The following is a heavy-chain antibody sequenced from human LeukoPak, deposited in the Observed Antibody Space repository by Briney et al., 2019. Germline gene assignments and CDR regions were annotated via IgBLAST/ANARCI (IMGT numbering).Heavy chain of an antibody. V-gene: IGHV5-51*01. J-gene: IGHJ4*02. CDR3: VRLVGVLGGSRYFDY. D-gene: IGHD3-16*01. CDR1: GYSFTSYW. CDR2: IYPGDSDT. Sequence: GESLKISCKGSGYSFTSYWIGWVRQMPGKGLEWMGIIYPGDSDTRYSPSFQGQVTISADKSISTAYLQWSSLRASDTAMYYCVRLVGVLGGSRYFDYWGQGTLVTVSS.